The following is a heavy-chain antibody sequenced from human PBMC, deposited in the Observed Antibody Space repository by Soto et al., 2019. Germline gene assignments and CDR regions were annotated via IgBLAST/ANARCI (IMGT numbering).Heavy chain of an antibody. CDR3: ASLPTPTGDY. CDR2: ISYDGSNK. J-gene: IGHJ4*02. V-gene: IGHV3-30*03. Sequence: GGSLRLSCAASGFTFSSYGMHWVRQAPGKGLEWVAVISYDGSNKYYADSVKGRFTISRDNSKNTLYLQMNSLRAEDTAVYYCASLPTPTGDYWGQGTLVTVSS. D-gene: IGHD7-27*01. CDR1: GFTFSSYG.